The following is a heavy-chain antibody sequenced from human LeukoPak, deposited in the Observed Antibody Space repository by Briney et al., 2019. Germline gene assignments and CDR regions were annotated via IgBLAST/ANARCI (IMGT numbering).Heavy chain of an antibody. CDR2: ISGSGGST. CDR3: ANDGGAVAWPYYFDY. Sequence: PGGSLRLSCAASGFTFSGYAMSWVRQAPGKGLEWVSAISGSGGSTYYADSVKGRFTISRDNSKNTLYLQMNSLRAEDTAVYYCANDGGAVAWPYYFDYWGQGTLVTVSS. V-gene: IGHV3-23*01. D-gene: IGHD6-19*01. CDR1: GFTFSGYA. J-gene: IGHJ4*02.